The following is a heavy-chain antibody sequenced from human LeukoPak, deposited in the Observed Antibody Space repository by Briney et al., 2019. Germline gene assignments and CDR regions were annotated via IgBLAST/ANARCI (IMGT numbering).Heavy chain of an antibody. CDR3: VGLDFDY. D-gene: IGHD2-2*03. J-gene: IGHJ4*02. CDR2: ISYDGSNK. Sequence: LPGGSLRLSCAASGFTFSSYGMHWVRQAPGKGLEWVAVISYDGSNKYYADSVKGRFTISRDNSKNTLYLQMNSLRAEDTAVYYCVGLDFDYWGQGTLVTVSS. V-gene: IGHV3-30*03. CDR1: GFTFSSYG.